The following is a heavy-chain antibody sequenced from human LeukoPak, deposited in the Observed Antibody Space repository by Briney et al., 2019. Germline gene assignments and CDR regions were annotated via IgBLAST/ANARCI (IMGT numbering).Heavy chain of an antibody. Sequence: SETLSLTCTVSGGSIGAYYWTWIRQPPGKGLEWIGRIYYTGSTTYNPSLRSPVTMSVDTPKAQFSLNLSSVTAADTAIYFWARGFTGIGWFDPWGQGMQVTVSS. CDR2: IYYTGST. V-gene: IGHV4-4*07. CDR1: GGSIGAYY. D-gene: IGHD2-15*01. J-gene: IGHJ5*02. CDR3: ARGFTGIGWFDP.